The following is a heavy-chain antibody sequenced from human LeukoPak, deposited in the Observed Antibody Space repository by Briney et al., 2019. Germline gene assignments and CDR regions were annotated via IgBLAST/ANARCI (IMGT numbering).Heavy chain of an antibody. CDR3: ATGGTSPFYSYGYAFDI. V-gene: IGHV1-18*01. D-gene: IGHD5-18*01. Sequence: ASVKVSCKASGYTFTSYGISWVRQAPGQGLEWMGWISAYNGNTNYAQKLQGRVTMTTDTSTSTAYMKLRSLRSDDTAVYYCATGGTSPFYSYGYAFDIWGQGTMVTVSS. CDR2: ISAYNGNT. J-gene: IGHJ3*02. CDR1: GYTFTSYG.